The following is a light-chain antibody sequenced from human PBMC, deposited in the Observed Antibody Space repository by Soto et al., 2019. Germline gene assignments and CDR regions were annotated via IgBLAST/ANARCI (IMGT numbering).Light chain of an antibody. CDR3: QHSGNSLWP. CDR2: DAS. Sequence: VLTQSPGTLSLSPGESATLSCSVSQIVRSTYLAWYQQKPGQAPRLLIYDASSRASDIPDRVSGSGSGTEFTLTVSGLEHEDFAVYCCQHSGNSLWPFGQGA. CDR1: QIVRSTY. V-gene: IGKV3-20*01. J-gene: IGKJ1*01.